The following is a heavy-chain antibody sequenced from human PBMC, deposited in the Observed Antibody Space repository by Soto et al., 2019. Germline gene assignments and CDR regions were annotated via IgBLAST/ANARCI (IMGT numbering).Heavy chain of an antibody. Sequence: PSETLSLTCTVSGGSISSGDYYWSWIRQPPGKGLEWIGYIYYSGSTNYNPSVKSRVTISVDTSKNQSSLKLSSVTAADTAGYYCARGRAREYDCWGGYYSGGMDVWGQGTTVTVSS. CDR2: IYYSGST. CDR3: ARGRAREYDCWGGYYSGGMDV. J-gene: IGHJ6*02. V-gene: IGHV4-30-4*01. D-gene: IGHD3-3*01. CDR1: GGSISSGDYY.